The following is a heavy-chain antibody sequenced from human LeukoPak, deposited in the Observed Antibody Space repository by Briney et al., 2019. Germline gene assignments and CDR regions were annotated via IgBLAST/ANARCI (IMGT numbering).Heavy chain of an antibody. Sequence: GGSLRLSCAAYGFTFSSFDMHWVRQPTGQGLKWVSTIGTASDTYYPGSVEGRFTLSRDNAKNSLYLQMNSLTAGDTAVYYCARGPPRGKYYYIDVWGKGTTVTVSS. V-gene: IGHV3-13*01. D-gene: IGHD1-1*01. CDR1: GFTFSSFD. J-gene: IGHJ6*03. CDR2: IGTASDT. CDR3: ARGPPRGKYYYIDV.